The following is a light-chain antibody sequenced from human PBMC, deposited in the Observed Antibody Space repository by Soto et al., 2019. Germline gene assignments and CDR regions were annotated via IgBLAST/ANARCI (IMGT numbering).Light chain of an antibody. CDR1: SSDVGSYNL. J-gene: IGLJ1*01. CDR3: CSYAGSSTYV. CDR2: DVI. V-gene: IGLV2-23*02. Sequence: QSVLTQPASVSGSPGQSITISCTGTSSDVGSYNLVSWYQQHPGKAPKLMIYDVIKRPSGVSNRFSGSKSGSTASPTISGLQAEDEADYYCCSYAGSSTYVFGTGTKVTVL.